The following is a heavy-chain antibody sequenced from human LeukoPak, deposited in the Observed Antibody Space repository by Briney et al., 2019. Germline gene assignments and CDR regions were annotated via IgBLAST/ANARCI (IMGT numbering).Heavy chain of an antibody. J-gene: IGHJ4*02. CDR2: IRYDGSNK. CDR3: LTKYDFWSGYYAY. D-gene: IGHD3-3*01. Sequence: PGGSLRLSCAASGFTFSSYGMHWVRQAPGKGLEWVAFIRYDGSNKYYADSVKGRFTISRDNSKNTLYLQMNSLRAEDTAVYYCLTKYDFWSGYYAYWGQGTLVTVSS. V-gene: IGHV3-30*02. CDR1: GFTFSSYG.